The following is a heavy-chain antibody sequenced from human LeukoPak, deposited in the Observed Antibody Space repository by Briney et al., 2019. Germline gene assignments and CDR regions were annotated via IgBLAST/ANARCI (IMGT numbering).Heavy chain of an antibody. CDR1: GDSINDHY. J-gene: IGHJ6*03. CDR2: IYSSVST. D-gene: IGHD2-15*01. V-gene: IGHV4-4*09. Sequence: SSETLSLTCTVSGDSINDHYWRGSPEPPGGGVEGIGYIYSSVSTNCNPSLKSRVTISIDTSKSQFSLKLTSVTAADTGVYYCARQRCSGNMCYRVDQLYYMDVWGKGTTVTVSS. CDR3: ARQRCSGNMCYRVDQLYYMDV.